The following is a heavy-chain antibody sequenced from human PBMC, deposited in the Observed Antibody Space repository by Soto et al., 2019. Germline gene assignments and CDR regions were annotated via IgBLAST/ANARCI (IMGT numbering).Heavy chain of an antibody. Sequence: SETLSLTCTVSGGSISSSTYYWGWMRQPPGKGLEWIASFFIGGNTYYNPSLKSRVTISVDTSKNQFSLKLSSVTAADTAVYYCTRDSFKISQSGVYWGQGTLVTVSS. J-gene: IGHJ4*02. CDR2: FFIGGNT. CDR1: GGSISSSTYY. CDR3: TRDSFKISQSGVY. D-gene: IGHD2-21*01. V-gene: IGHV4-39*01.